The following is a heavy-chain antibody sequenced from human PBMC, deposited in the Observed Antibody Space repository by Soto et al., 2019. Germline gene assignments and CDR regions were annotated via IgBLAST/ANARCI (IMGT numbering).Heavy chain of an antibody. D-gene: IGHD3-16*01. CDR1: GFTFSSYW. V-gene: IGHV3-74*01. CDR3: ARVPTGRYGVWNY. Sequence: EVQLVESGGGLVQPGGSLRLSCAASGFTFSSYWMHWVRQAPGKGLVWFSRINPDGTTTTYADYVKGRFTISRDNAKNTLYLQMNSLRGDNTAVYYCARVPTGRYGVWNYWGQGTLVTVSS. CDR2: INPDGTTT. J-gene: IGHJ4*02.